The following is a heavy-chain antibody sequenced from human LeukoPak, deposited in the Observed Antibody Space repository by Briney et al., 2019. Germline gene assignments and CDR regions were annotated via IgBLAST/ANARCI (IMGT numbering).Heavy chain of an antibody. D-gene: IGHD3-10*01. V-gene: IGHV3-11*04. CDR2: ISSSGSTI. J-gene: IGHJ4*02. CDR3: ARDLVYGSGSPCFDY. CDR1: GFTLSDYY. Sequence: GGSLRLSCAASGFTLSDYYTSWIRQAPGKGLEWVSYISSSGSTIYYADSVKGRFTISRDNANNSLYLQMNSQRAEDTAVYYCARDLVYGSGSPCFDYWGQGTLVTVSS.